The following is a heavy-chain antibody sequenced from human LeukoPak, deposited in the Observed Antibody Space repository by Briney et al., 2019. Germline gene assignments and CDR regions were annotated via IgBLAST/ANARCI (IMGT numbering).Heavy chain of an antibody. CDR3: ARHLRGRRGAFDI. Sequence: PSETLSLTCTVSGGSISNYYWSWIRQPPGKGLEWIGYIYSSGSTNYNPSLKSRVTISVDTSKNQFSLKLSSVTAADTAVYYCARHLRGRRGAFDIWGQGTMVAVSS. CDR1: GGSISNYY. J-gene: IGHJ3*02. D-gene: IGHD3-10*01. CDR2: IYSSGST. V-gene: IGHV4-59*08.